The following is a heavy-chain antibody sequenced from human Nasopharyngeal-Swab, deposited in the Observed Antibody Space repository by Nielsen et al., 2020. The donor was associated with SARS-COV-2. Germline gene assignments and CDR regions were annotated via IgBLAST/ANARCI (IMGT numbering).Heavy chain of an antibody. CDR2: INTNTGNP. Sequence: WVRQAPGQGLEWMGWINTNTGNPTYAQGFTGRFVLSLDTSVSTAYLQISSLKAEDTAVYYCAREPLPGYGDYGYWGQGTLVTVSS. D-gene: IGHD4-17*01. CDR3: AREPLPGYGDYGY. J-gene: IGHJ4*02. V-gene: IGHV7-4-1*02.